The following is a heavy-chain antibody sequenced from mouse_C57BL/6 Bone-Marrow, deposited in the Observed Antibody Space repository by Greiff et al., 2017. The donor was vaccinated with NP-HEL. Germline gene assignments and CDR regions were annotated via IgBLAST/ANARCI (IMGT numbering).Heavy chain of an antibody. CDR3: AVYGSWYFDV. V-gene: IGHV1-69*01. D-gene: IGHD1-1*01. CDR2: IGPSDSYT. CDR1: GYTFTSYW. J-gene: IGHJ1*03. Sequence: VQLQQPGAELVMPGASVKLSCKASGYTFTSYWMPWVQQRPGQGLEWIGEIGPSDSYTNYTQKFKGQSTFTVDKSSSTAYMQLSSLTSEDSAVDYCAVYGSWYFDVWDRGTTVTVSS.